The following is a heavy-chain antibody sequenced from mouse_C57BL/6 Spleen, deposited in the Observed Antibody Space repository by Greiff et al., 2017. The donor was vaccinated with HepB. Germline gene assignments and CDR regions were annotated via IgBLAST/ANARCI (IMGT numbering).Heavy chain of an antibody. D-gene: IGHD4-1*01. J-gene: IGHJ4*01. CDR2: INYDGSST. CDR3: ARVGNGYYAMDY. Sequence: EVKLVESEGGLVQPGSSMKLSCTASGFTFSDYYMAWVRQVPEKGLEWVANINYDGSSTYYLDSLKSRFIISRDNAKNTLYLQMSSLKSEDTATYYCARVGNGYYAMDYWGQGTSVTVSS. V-gene: IGHV5-16*01. CDR1: GFTFSDYY.